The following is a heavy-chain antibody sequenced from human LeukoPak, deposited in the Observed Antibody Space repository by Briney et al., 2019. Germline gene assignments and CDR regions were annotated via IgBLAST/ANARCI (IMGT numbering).Heavy chain of an antibody. CDR2: IKEDGSET. D-gene: IGHD3-16*01. J-gene: IGHJ4*02. CDR3: ARDDEFTLGTDS. V-gene: IGHV3-7*01. Sequence: GGSVRLSCAASGFTFSRYGMSWVRQAPGKGLEWVANIKEDGSETYYADSVKGRFTISGDNAKSSLFLQMNSLRAEDTAVYYCARDDEFTLGTDSWGQGTLVTVSS. CDR1: GFTFSRYG.